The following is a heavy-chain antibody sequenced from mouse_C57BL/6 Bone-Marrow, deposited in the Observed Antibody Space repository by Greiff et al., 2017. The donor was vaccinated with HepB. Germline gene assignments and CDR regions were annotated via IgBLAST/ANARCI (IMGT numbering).Heavy chain of an antibody. CDR1: GYTFTEYT. D-gene: IGHD2-1*01. Sequence: VKLVESGAELVKPGASVKLSCKASGYTFTEYTIHWVKQRSGQGLEWIGWFYPGSGSIKYNEKFKDKATLTADKSSSTVYMELSRLTSEDSAVYFCARHEGNYGNHGYFDVWGTGTTVTVSS. CDR2: FYPGSGSI. V-gene: IGHV1-62-2*01. CDR3: ARHEGNYGNHGYFDV. J-gene: IGHJ1*03.